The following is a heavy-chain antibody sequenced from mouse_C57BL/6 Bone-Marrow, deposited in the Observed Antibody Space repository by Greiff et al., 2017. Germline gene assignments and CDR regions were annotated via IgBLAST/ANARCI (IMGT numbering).Heavy chain of an antibody. CDR3: ARIYYGPYWYFDV. CDR2: ISSGSSTI. D-gene: IGHD2-1*01. V-gene: IGHV5-17*01. CDR1: GFTFSDYG. Sequence: EVKVEESGGGLVKPGGSLKLSCAASGFTFSDYGMHWVRQAPEKGLEWVAYISSGSSTIYYADTVKGRFTISRDNAKNTLFLQMTSLRSEDTAMYYCARIYYGPYWYFDVWGTGTTVTVSS. J-gene: IGHJ1*03.